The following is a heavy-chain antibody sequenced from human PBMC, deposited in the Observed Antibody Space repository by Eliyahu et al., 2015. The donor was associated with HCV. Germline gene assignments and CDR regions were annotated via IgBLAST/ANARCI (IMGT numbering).Heavy chain of an antibody. CDR1: GXTXSKAW. CDR3: TTGAPGGFDYYLDV. D-gene: IGHD3-10*01. CDR2: IKSKTDGGTT. J-gene: IGHJ6*03. Sequence: EVQLVESGGGLVKPGGSLRLSXAASGXTXSKAWMSWVRQAPGKGLEWIGRIKSKTDGGTTDYTAPVKGRFTISRDDSKSTLYLQMNSLKTEDTAVYYCTTGAPGGFDYYLDVWGQGTTVTVSS. V-gene: IGHV3-15*01.